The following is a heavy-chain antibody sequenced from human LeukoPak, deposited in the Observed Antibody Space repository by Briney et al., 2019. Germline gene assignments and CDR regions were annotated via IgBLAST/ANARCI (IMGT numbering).Heavy chain of an antibody. CDR3: ASFGFYYHGSGSYYDVPFFDN. Sequence: PGGSLRLSCEASGFTFSRYTMNGLRQAPGKGLEWVSSITERSSSYRYYADSVRGRFTISRDNARNSLYLQMSSVRAEDTAVYYCASFGFYYHGSGSYYDVPFFDNWGHGTLVTVSS. D-gene: IGHD3-10*01. CDR2: ITERSSSYR. V-gene: IGHV3-21*01. J-gene: IGHJ4*01. CDR1: GFTFSRYT.